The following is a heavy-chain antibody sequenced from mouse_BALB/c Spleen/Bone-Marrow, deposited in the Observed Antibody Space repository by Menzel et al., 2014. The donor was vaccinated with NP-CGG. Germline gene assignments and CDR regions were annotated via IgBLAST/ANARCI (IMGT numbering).Heavy chain of an antibody. J-gene: IGHJ4*01. Sequence: QVQLKESGAELARPGASVKMSCKASGYTFTTYTIHWMKQRPGQGLEWIGYIIPSSGYTNYNQKFKDKATLTADKSSSTAYMQLSSLTPEDSAVYYCAIRYCAMDYWGQGTSVTVSS. V-gene: IGHV1-4*01. D-gene: IGHD1-1*01. CDR2: IIPSSGYT. CDR1: GYTFTTYT. CDR3: AIRYCAMDY.